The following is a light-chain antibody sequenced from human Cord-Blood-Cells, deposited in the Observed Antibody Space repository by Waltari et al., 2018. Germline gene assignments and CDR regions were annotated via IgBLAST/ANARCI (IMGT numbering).Light chain of an antibody. CDR1: QSVSSN. J-gene: IGKJ1*01. V-gene: IGKV3-15*01. Sequence: EIVMTQSPATLSVSPGERATLSCRASQSVSSNLAWYQQKPGQAPRRLIYGASTRATGIPARFSGSGSGTDVTLTIRSLQSEDFAVYDCQQYNNWWTFGQGTKVEIK. CDR2: GAS. CDR3: QQYNNWWT.